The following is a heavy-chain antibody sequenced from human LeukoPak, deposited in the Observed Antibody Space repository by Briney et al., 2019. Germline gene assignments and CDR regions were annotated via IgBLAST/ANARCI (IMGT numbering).Heavy chain of an antibody. Sequence: GGSLRLSCAASGFTISTYYMTWVRQAPGKGLECVSVIYSGGSTYYADSVKGRFTVSRDNSKNTLYLQMNSLRAEDTAMYYCARGLGYCTSTTCLLPFDYWGQGTLVTVSS. CDR1: GFTISTYY. J-gene: IGHJ4*02. CDR3: ARGLGYCTSTTCLLPFDY. CDR2: IYSGGST. V-gene: IGHV3-53*01. D-gene: IGHD2-2*01.